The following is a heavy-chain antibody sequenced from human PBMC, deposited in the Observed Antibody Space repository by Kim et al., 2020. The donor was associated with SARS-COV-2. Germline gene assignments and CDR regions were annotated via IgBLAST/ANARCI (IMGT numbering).Heavy chain of an antibody. CDR3: AREGSVRYFDL. D-gene: IGHD1-26*01. V-gene: IGHV3-13*01. J-gene: IGHJ2*01. CDR2: IGTASDT. Sequence: GGSLRLSCAASGFTFSSYDMHWVRQATGKGLEWVSAIGTASDTYYPGSVKGRFTISRENAKNSLYLQMNSLRAGDTAVYYCAREGSVRYFDLWGRGTLVTVSS. CDR1: GFTFSSYD.